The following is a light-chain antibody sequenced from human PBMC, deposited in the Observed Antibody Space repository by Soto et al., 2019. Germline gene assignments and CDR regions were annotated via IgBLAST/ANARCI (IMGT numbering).Light chain of an antibody. CDR1: SSDVANYDF. V-gene: IGLV2-11*01. CDR3: CSYAGRYSWV. Sequence: QSVLTQPRSVSGSPGQSVTISCTGTSSDVANYDFVSWYQQHPGKAPKFMIYDVNKRPSGVPDRFSGSKSGNTASLIISGLQADDEAVYYCCSYAGRYSWVFGGGTKVTVL. J-gene: IGLJ3*02. CDR2: DVN.